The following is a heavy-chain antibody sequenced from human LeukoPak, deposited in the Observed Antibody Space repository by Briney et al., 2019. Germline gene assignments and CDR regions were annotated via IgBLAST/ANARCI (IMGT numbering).Heavy chain of an antibody. CDR3: ARSSVGVRFLEWLLPLDY. CDR2: ISGSGGST. V-gene: IGHV3-23*01. D-gene: IGHD3-3*01. Sequence: GGSLRLSCGASGYTYSSHSMSWVRQAPGKGLEWVSSISGSGGSTFYADSVKGRFSISRDNSKNTLFLQMNSLRAEDTAVYYCARSSVGVRFLEWLLPLDYWGQGTLVTVSS. CDR1: GYTYSSHS. J-gene: IGHJ4*02.